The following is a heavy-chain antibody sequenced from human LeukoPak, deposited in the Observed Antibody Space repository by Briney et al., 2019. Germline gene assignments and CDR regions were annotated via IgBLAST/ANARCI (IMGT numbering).Heavy chain of an antibody. CDR3: ARGYDSSGYPPRPFDY. CDR1: GFTFSDYY. J-gene: IGHJ4*02. CDR2: ISSSGSTI. Sequence: GGSLRLSCAASGFTFSDYYMSWIRQAPGKGLEWVSYISSSGSTIYYADSVKGRYTISRDNAKNSLYLQMNSLRAEDTAVYYCARGYDSSGYPPRPFDYWGQGTLVTVSS. V-gene: IGHV3-11*01. D-gene: IGHD3-22*01.